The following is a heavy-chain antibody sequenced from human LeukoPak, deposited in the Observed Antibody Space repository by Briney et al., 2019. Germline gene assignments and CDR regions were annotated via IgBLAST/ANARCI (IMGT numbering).Heavy chain of an antibody. V-gene: IGHV1-18*01. Sequence: ASVKVSCKASGYTFTSYGISWVRQAPGQGLEWMGWISAYNGNTNYAQKLQGRVTMTTDTSTSTAYMELRSLRSDDTAVYYCARDTTYGDYVVGFDYWGQGTLVTVSS. CDR2: ISAYNGNT. D-gene: IGHD4-17*01. CDR1: GYTFTSYG. J-gene: IGHJ4*02. CDR3: ARDTTYGDYVVGFDY.